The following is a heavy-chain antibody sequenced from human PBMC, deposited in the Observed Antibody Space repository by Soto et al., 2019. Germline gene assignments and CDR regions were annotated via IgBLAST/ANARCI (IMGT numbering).Heavy chain of an antibody. CDR2: IIPILGIA. Sequence: QVQLVQSGAEVKKPGSSVKVSCKASGGTFSSYTISWVRQAPGQGLEWMGRIIPILGIANYAQKFQGRFTITADKATSTAYMELSSLRSEDRAVYYCAGDKRQQMNGNWFDPWGQGTLVTVS. CDR3: AGDKRQQMNGNWFDP. V-gene: IGHV1-69*08. J-gene: IGHJ5*02. D-gene: IGHD6-13*01. CDR1: GGTFSSYT.